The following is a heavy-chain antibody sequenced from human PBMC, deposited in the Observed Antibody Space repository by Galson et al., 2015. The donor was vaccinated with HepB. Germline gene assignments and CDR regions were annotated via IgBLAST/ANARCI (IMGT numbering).Heavy chain of an antibody. CDR1: GFTFSSYW. CDR3: ARDPGMGFYYYGMDV. J-gene: IGHJ6*02. V-gene: IGHV3-74*01. D-gene: IGHD3-10*01. Sequence: SLRLSCAASGFTFSSYWMHWVRQAPGKGLVWVSRINSDGSSTSYADSVKGRFTISRDNAKNTLYLQMNSLRAEDTAVYYYARDPGMGFYYYGMDVWGQGTTVTVSS. CDR2: INSDGSST.